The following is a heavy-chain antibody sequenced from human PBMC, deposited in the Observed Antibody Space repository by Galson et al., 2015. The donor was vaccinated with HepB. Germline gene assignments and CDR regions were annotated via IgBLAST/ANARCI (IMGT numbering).Heavy chain of an antibody. CDR1: GYTFTSYY. V-gene: IGHV1-46*01. J-gene: IGHJ4*02. CDR3: ASRRSSYCGGDCFDY. Sequence: SVKVSCKASGYTFTSYYMHWVRQAPGQGLEWMGIINPSGGSTSYAQKFQGRVTMTRDTSTSTVYMELSSLRSEDTAVYYCASRRSSYCGGDCFDYWGQGTLVTVSS. D-gene: IGHD2-21*01. CDR2: INPSGGST.